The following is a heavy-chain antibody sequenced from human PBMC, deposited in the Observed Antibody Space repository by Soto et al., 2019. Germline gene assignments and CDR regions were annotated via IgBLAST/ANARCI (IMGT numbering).Heavy chain of an antibody. V-gene: IGHV3-64D*06. CDR1: GFTFSIYA. J-gene: IGHJ4*02. CDR2: ISTNGGST. Sequence: PGGSLRLSCSASGFTFSIYAMHWVRQAPGKGLEYVSSISTNGGSTHYADSVKGRFTISRDNSKNTQYLQMSSLRADDTAVYYCVKGEYYYDSSGYYPFDYGGQGTLVTVSS. CDR3: VKGEYYYDSSGYYPFDY. D-gene: IGHD3-22*01.